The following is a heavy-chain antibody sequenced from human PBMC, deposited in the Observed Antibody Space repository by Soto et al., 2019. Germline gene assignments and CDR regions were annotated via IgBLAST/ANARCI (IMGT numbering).Heavy chain of an antibody. Sequence: QVQLVQSGAEVKKPGSSVKVSCKASGGTFSSYTISWVRQAPGQGLEWMGRIIPILGIANYAQKFQGRVTITADKSTSTAYMELSSLRSEDTAEYYCARQDYGDYYFDYWGQGTLVTVSS. D-gene: IGHD4-17*01. V-gene: IGHV1-69*02. CDR3: ARQDYGDYYFDY. J-gene: IGHJ4*02. CDR2: IIPILGIA. CDR1: GGTFSSYT.